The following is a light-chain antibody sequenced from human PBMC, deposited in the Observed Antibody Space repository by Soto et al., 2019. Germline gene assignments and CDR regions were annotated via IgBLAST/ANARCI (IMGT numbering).Light chain of an antibody. V-gene: IGKV1-39*01. J-gene: IGKJ5*01. CDR1: QSIRSY. CDR3: QQSYSTPFT. Sequence: DIQMTQSPSSLSASVGDRVTITCRASQSIRSYLNWYQQKPGKATKLQIYAASSLQSGVPSRFSGSGSGTDFTLTISSLQPEDFATYYCQQSYSTPFTFGQGTRLEIK. CDR2: AAS.